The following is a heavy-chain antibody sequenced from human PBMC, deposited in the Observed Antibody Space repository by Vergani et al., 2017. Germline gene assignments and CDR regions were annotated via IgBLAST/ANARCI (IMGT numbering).Heavy chain of an antibody. CDR2: MNPNSGNT. V-gene: IGHV1-8*01. J-gene: IGHJ4*02. CDR1: GYTFTSYD. Sequence: QVQLVQSGAEVKKPGASVKVSCKASGYTFTSYDINWVRQATGQGLEWMGWMNPNSGNTGYAQKFQGRVTMTRNTSISTAYMELSSRRSEDTAVYYCAKEMVVDYSSGIPCPGIFDYWGQGTLVTVSS. D-gene: IGHD6-25*01. CDR3: AKEMVVDYSSGIPCPGIFDY.